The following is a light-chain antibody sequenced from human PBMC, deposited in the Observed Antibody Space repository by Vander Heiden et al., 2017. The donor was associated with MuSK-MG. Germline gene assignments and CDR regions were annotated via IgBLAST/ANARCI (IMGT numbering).Light chain of an antibody. CDR2: GTS. V-gene: IGKV3-15*01. CDR1: QSLTSN. CDR3: QQYGNWPPWT. J-gene: IGKJ1*01. Sequence: EIVMTQSPATLSVSPGERATLSCRASQSLTSNLAWYQQKPGQAPRLLIYGTSTRATGIPARFSGRGSGTEFTLTISSLQSEDFAVYYCQQYGNWPPWTFGQGTKVEIK.